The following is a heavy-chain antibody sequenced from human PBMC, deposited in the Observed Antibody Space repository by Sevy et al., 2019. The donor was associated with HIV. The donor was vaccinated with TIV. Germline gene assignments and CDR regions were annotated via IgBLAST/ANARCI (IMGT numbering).Heavy chain of an antibody. CDR2: MNPNTGQT. V-gene: IGHV1-8*01. CDR3: ARGIAAGVDY. CDR1: GYTFTALD. Sequence: ASVKVSCKASGYTFTALDINWVRQATGQGFGWMGWMNPNTGQTDFSQRFQGSVTMTKETSISTAYMELHSLRSDDTAIYYGARGIAAGVDYWGQGTQVTVSS. J-gene: IGHJ4*02. D-gene: IGHD6-13*01.